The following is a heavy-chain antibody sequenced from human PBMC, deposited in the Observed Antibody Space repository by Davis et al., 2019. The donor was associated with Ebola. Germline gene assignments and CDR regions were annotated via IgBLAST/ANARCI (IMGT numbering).Heavy chain of an antibody. Sequence: HSQTLSLTCAISVDSVSGSSGAWNRIRQSPSRGLEWLGRTYYSSKWYNESALSVKSRITISADTAKNQLSLHLNSVTPEDTVVYYCARGWLRSAFDQWGQGTLVTVSS. CDR2: TYYSSKWYN. D-gene: IGHD5-12*01. CDR3: ARGWLRSAFDQ. CDR1: VDSVSGSSGA. V-gene: IGHV6-1*01. J-gene: IGHJ4*02.